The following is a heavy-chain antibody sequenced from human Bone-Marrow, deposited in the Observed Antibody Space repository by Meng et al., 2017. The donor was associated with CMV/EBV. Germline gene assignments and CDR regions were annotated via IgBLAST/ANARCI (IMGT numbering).Heavy chain of an antibody. CDR1: GYTFTSYY. CDR2: INPSGGST. J-gene: IGHJ4*02. Sequence: ASVKVSCKASGYTFTSYYMHWVRQAPGQGLEWMGIINPSGGSTSYAQKFQGRVTMTRDTSTSTVYMELSSLRSEDTAVYYCARVRSVGLSSIAAAGIFDYWGQGTLVTVSS. CDR3: ARVRSVGLSSIAAAGIFDY. V-gene: IGHV1-46*01. D-gene: IGHD6-13*01.